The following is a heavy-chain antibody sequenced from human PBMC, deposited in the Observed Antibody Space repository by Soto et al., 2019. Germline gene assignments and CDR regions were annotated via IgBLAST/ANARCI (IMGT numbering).Heavy chain of an antibody. CDR1: EFTFSSYA. Sequence: GGSLRLSCAASEFTFSSYAMSWFRQAPGKGLEWVSAISGSGGSTYYADSVKGRFTISRDNSKNTLYLQMNSLRAEDTAVYYCAKDGVEKQRNYSRGLDYWGQGTLVTVYS. CDR2: ISGSGGST. CDR3: AKDGVEKQRNYSRGLDY. D-gene: IGHD3-22*01. J-gene: IGHJ4*02. V-gene: IGHV3-23*01.